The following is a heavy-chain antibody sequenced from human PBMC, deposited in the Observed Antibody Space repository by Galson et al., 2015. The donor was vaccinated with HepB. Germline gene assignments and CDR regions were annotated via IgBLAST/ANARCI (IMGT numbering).Heavy chain of an antibody. V-gene: IGHV4-4*02. Sequence: ETLPLTCAVSGDSISSSNWWSWVRQPPGKGLEWLGEIYHSGNTNYSPSLKSRVTILVDKSKNQFSLKLSSVTAADTAIYYCARVVDGYSEGAFDVWGQGTMVTVSS. CDR1: GDSISSSNW. CDR2: IYHSGNT. CDR3: ARVVDGYSEGAFDV. D-gene: IGHD5-24*01. J-gene: IGHJ3*01.